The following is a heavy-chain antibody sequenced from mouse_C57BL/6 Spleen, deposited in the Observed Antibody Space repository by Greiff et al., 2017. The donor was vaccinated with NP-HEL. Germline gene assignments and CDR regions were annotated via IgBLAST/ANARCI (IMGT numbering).Heavy chain of an antibody. CDR3: ARDYYKGFDY. J-gene: IGHJ2*01. CDR1: GFTFSSYA. V-gene: IGHV5-4*01. D-gene: IGHD2-12*01. CDR2: ISDGGSYT. Sequence: EVKVVESGGGLVKPGGSLKLSCAASGFTFSSYAMSWVRQTPEKRLEWVATISDGGSYTYYPDNVKGRFTISRDNAKHNLYLQMSHLKSEDTAMYYCARDYYKGFDYWGQGTTLTVSS.